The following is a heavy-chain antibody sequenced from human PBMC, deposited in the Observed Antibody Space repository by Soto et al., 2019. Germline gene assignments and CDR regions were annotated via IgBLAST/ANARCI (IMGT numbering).Heavy chain of an antibody. D-gene: IGHD3-10*01. J-gene: IGHJ3*02. Sequence: GGSLRLSCAASGFTFSSYAMSWFRQAPGKGLEWVSAISGSGGSTYYADSVKGRFTISRDNSKNTLYLQMNSLRAEDTAVYYCATAGGGYGSGSYYIPSPAFDIWGQGTMVTVSS. CDR2: ISGSGGST. V-gene: IGHV3-23*01. CDR3: ATAGGGYGSGSYYIPSPAFDI. CDR1: GFTFSSYA.